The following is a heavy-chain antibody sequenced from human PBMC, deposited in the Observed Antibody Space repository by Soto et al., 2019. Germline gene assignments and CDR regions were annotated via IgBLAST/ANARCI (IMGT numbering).Heavy chain of an antibody. CDR2: IDWDDDK. V-gene: IGHV2-70*04. J-gene: IGHJ3*02. CDR3: ARIEGSGSAFDI. D-gene: IGHD2-15*01. Sequence: SGPTLVNPTQTLTLTCTFSGFSFSTSEMRVGWIRQPPGKALEWLARIDWDDDKFYNISLKTRLTISKDTSKNQVVLTMTNMDHVDTATYYCARIEGSGSAFDIWGQGTMVTVSS. CDR1: GFSFSTSEMR.